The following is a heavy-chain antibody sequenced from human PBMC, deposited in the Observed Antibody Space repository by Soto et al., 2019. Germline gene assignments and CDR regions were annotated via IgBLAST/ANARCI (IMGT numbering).Heavy chain of an antibody. CDR1: RFTFSSYA. CDR3: AKETTNYDFWSGYYRAYYYYYGMDV. D-gene: IGHD3-3*01. CDR2: ISGSGGST. Sequence: GGSLRLSCAASRFTFSSYAMSWVRQAPGKGLEWVSAISGSGGSTYYADSVKGWFTISRDNSQNTLYLQMNSLRAEDTAVYYCAKETTNYDFWSGYYRAYYYYYGMDVWGQGTTVTVSS. V-gene: IGHV3-23*01. J-gene: IGHJ6*02.